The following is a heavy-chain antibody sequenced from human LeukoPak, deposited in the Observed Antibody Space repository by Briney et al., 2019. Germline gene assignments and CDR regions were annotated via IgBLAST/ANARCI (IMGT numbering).Heavy chain of an antibody. V-gene: IGHV3-48*03. CDR3: ARDMVVVAATPSYYFDY. CDR1: GFTFSSYE. J-gene: IGHJ4*02. Sequence: GGSLRLSCAASGFTFSSYEMNWVRQAPGKGLEGVSYISSSGSTIYYADSVKGRFTISRDNAKNSLYLQMNSLRAEDTAVYYCARDMVVVAATPSYYFDYWGQGTLVTVSS. CDR2: ISSSGSTI. D-gene: IGHD2-15*01.